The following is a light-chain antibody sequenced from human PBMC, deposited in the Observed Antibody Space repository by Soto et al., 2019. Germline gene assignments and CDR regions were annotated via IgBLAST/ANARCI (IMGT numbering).Light chain of an antibody. CDR1: QSIGVW. V-gene: IGKV1-5*03. CDR3: QYYDNYAWT. J-gene: IGKJ1*01. Sequence: DIQLTQSPSTLSASVGGRVTITCRASQSIGVWLTWYQQKPGKAPKFLIYKTSTLESGVPSRFSGSASGTEFTLTISSLQPDDFATYHCQYYDNYAWTFGQGTKVEIK. CDR2: KTS.